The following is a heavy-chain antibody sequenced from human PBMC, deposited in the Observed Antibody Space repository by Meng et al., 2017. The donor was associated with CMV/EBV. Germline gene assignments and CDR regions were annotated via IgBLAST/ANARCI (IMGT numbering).Heavy chain of an antibody. CDR2: IRYDGNNK. CDR1: GFTVSSNY. V-gene: IGHV3-30*02. D-gene: IGHD1/OR15-1a*01. J-gene: IGHJ3*02. Sequence: GESLKISCAASGFTVSSNYMSWVRQAPGKGLEWVAFIRYDGNNKYNAESVKGRFTISRDNSKNTLYLQMNSLRTEDTAMYYCAKEAPYNWNTFDIWGQGTMVTVSS. CDR3: AKEAPYNWNTFDI.